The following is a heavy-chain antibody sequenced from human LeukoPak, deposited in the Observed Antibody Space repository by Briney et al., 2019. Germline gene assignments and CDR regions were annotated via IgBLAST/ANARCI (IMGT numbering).Heavy chain of an antibody. V-gene: IGHV1-2*02. Sequence: ASVKVSCKASAYTFTVYYIHWVRQAPGQGLEWMGWIRPNTGGTNYAQNFQGRVTMTRDTSISTTYMELSGLILDDTAVYYCAREIGGSYYYWGQGTLVTVSS. CDR1: AYTFTVYY. D-gene: IGHD1-26*01. CDR2: IRPNTGGT. J-gene: IGHJ4*02. CDR3: AREIGGSYYY.